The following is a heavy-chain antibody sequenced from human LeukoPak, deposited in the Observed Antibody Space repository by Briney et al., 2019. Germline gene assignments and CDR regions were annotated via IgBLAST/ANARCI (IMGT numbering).Heavy chain of an antibody. CDR2: ISSSGSTI. Sequence: GGSLRLSCAASGFTFSDYYMSWIRQAPGKGLEWVSYISSSGSTIYYADSVKGRFTISRDNAKNSLYLQMNSLRAEDTAVYYCARPLTAAIQNAFDIWGQGTMVTVSS. V-gene: IGHV3-11*04. D-gene: IGHD2-2*02. J-gene: IGHJ3*02. CDR1: GFTFSDYY. CDR3: ARPLTAAIQNAFDI.